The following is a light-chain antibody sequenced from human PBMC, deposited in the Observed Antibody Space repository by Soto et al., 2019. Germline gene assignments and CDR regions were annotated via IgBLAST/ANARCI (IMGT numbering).Light chain of an antibody. Sequence: ELVMTQSPATLSVSPGERATLSCRASQSVSSNYLAWYQQKPGQAPKVLIYRASRRATGIPDRFSGSGSGTDFTLTISRLEPEDFAVYYCQQYGSSPTFGQGTKVDIK. V-gene: IGKV3-20*01. CDR1: QSVSSNY. CDR3: QQYGSSPT. CDR2: RAS. J-gene: IGKJ1*01.